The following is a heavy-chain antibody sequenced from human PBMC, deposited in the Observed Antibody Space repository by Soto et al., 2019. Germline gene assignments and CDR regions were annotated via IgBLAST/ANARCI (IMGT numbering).Heavy chain of an antibody. CDR3: ARAPDKYYFDS. Sequence: SETLSLTCAVYGGSFNGYYWTWIRQPPGKGPEWIGDIDHSGSTNYNPSLKSRVTISVDTSKNQFSLKVRSVTAADMAVFYCARAPDKYYFDSWRQGTQVTVSS. CDR1: GGSFNGYY. V-gene: IGHV4-34*01. CDR2: IDHSGST. J-gene: IGHJ4*02.